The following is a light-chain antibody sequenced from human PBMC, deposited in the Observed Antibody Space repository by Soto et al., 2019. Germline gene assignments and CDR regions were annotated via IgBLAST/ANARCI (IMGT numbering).Light chain of an antibody. CDR1: SSDVGGYNY. V-gene: IGLV2-8*01. Sequence: QSALTQPPSASGSPGQSVTIYCTGTSSDVGGYNYVSWYQQHPGKAPKLMISEVSKRPSGVPDRFSGSKSGNTASLTVSGLQAEDEADYYCSSYADSIVLFGGGTKLTVL. J-gene: IGLJ2*01. CDR2: EVS. CDR3: SSYADSIVL.